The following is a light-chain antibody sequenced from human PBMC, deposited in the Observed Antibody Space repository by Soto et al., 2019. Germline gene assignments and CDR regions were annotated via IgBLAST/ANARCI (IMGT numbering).Light chain of an antibody. CDR1: QSVSSNY. CDR3: QQYGSSPIT. Sequence: ENVLTQSPVTRAFSPLDRATLSCMASQSVSSNYLALYQQKPGQAPRLLIYGASSRATGIPDRFSGSGSGTDFTLTITRLAPEDFAVYYCQQYGSSPITFGQGTRLEMK. V-gene: IGKV3-20*01. J-gene: IGKJ5*01. CDR2: GAS.